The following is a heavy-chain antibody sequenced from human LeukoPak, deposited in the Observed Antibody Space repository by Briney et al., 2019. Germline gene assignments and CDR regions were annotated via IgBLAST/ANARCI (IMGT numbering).Heavy chain of an antibody. Sequence: SETLSLTCTVSGGPISSYYWSWIRQTPGKGLEWIGYIYYSGSTNFNPSLKSRVTISVDTSKNQFSLKMSSVTAADTAVYFCARGGPPGYYYDYYMDVWGKGTTVTISS. CDR3: ARGGPPGYYYDYYMDV. CDR1: GGPISSYY. V-gene: IGHV4-59*01. J-gene: IGHJ6*03. CDR2: IYYSGST.